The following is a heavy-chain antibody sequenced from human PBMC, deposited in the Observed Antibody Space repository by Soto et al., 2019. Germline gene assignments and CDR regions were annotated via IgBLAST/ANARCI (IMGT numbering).Heavy chain of an antibody. D-gene: IGHD6-13*01. V-gene: IGHV1-2*04. CDR2: INPNSGGT. CDR3: ARVNSHRAAAGGGFDY. CDR1: GYTFTGYY. Sequence: ASVKVSCKASGYTFTGYYMHWVRQAPGQGLEWMGWINPNSGGTNYAQKFQGWVTMTRDTSISTAYMELSRLRSDDTAVYYCARVNSHRAAAGGGFDYWGQGTLVTVSS. J-gene: IGHJ4*02.